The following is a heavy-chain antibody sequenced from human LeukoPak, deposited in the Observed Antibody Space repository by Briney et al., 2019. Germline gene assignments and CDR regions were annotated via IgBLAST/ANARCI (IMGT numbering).Heavy chain of an antibody. D-gene: IGHD1-26*01. CDR1: GGSISSSNW. V-gene: IGHV4-4*02. Sequence: PSGTLSLTCAVSGGSISSSNWWSWVRQPPGKGLEWIGKIYHSGSTNYNPSLKSRVTISVDTSKNQFSLRLSSVTAADAAVYYCVRDRELNYWGQGTLVTVSS. CDR2: IYHSGST. CDR3: VRDRELNY. J-gene: IGHJ4*02.